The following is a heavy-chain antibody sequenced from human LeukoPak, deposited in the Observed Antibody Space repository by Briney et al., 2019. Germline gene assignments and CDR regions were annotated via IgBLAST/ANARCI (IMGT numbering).Heavy chain of an antibody. CDR3: ARAIYYGSGSYYRPDWFDP. J-gene: IGHJ5*02. CDR2: ISAYNGNT. V-gene: IGHV1-18*04. D-gene: IGHD3-10*01. CDR1: GYTFTSYG. Sequence: ASVKVSCKASGYTFTSYGISWVRQAPGQGLEWMGWISAYNGNTNYGQKLQGRVTMTTDTSTSTAYMELRSLRSDDTAVYYCARAIYYGSGSYYRPDWFDPWGQGTLVTVSS.